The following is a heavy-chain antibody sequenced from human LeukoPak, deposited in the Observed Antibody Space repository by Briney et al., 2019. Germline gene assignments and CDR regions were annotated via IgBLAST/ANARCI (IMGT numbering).Heavy chain of an antibody. CDR3: AKDDLADIVVVPAAIEPLYNWFDP. D-gene: IGHD2-2*01. V-gene: IGHV3-23*01. CDR1: GFTFSSYA. CDR2: ISGSGGST. J-gene: IGHJ5*02. Sequence: GGSLRLSCAASGFTFSSYAMSWVRQAPGKGLEWVSAISGSGGSTYYADSVKGRFTISRDNSKNTLYLQMNSLRAEDTAVYYCAKDDLADIVVVPAAIEPLYNWFDPWGQGTLVTVSS.